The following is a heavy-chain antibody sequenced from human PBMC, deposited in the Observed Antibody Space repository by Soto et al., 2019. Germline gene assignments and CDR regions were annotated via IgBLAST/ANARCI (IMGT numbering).Heavy chain of an antibody. CDR2: ISGSGGST. CDR1: GFTFSSYA. J-gene: IGHJ4*02. V-gene: IGHV3-23*01. CDR3: AKDVDYYGSGSYPN. Sequence: EVQLLESGGGLVQPGGSLRLSCAASGFTFSSYAMSWVRQAPGKGLEWVSAISGSGGSTYYADSVKGRLTISRDNSKNTRYLQMNSLRAEDTAVYYCAKDVDYYGSGSYPNWGRGTLVTVSS. D-gene: IGHD3-10*01.